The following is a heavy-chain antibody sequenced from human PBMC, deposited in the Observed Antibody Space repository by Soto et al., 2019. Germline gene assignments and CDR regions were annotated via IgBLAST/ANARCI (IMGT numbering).Heavy chain of an antibody. Sequence: ASVKVSCKASGYTFTSYGISWVRQAPGQGLEWMGWISAYNGNTNYAQKLQGRVTMTTDTSTSTAYMELRSLRSDDTAVYYCSKDHRIGYSSSCGFDPWGQGTLVTVSS. CDR1: GYTFTSYG. V-gene: IGHV1-18*01. CDR2: ISAYNGNT. CDR3: SKDHRIGYSSSCGFDP. J-gene: IGHJ5*02. D-gene: IGHD6-13*01.